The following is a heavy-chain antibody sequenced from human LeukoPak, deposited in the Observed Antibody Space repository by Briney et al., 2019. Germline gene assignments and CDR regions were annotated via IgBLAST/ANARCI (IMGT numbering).Heavy chain of an antibody. D-gene: IGHD1/OR15-1a*01. CDR3: AKYLTTGTYGHGFDY. V-gene: IGHV4-34*01. Sequence: SGTLSLTSALYGGSFCGYNWSWISQPPRKGLGCSGEIYHSGRANYNPSLKSRVTISVDTSKNHFSLKLSSVTGPGTAVYYCAKYLTTGTYGHGFDYWGQGTLVSVSS. CDR1: GGSFCGYN. J-gene: IGHJ4*02. CDR2: IYHSGRA.